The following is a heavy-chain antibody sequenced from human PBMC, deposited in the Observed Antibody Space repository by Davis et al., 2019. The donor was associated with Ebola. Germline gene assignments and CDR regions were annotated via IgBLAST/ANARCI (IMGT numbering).Heavy chain of an antibody. Sequence: SETLSLTCTVSGGSISSYYWSWIRQPPGKGLEWIGYIYYSGSTNYNPSLKSRVTISVDPSKNQFSLKLSSVTAADTAVYYCATSSSWYRTGMDVWGQGTTVTVSS. CDR2: IYYSGST. J-gene: IGHJ6*02. D-gene: IGHD6-13*01. CDR1: GGSISSYY. CDR3: ATSSSWYRTGMDV. V-gene: IGHV4-59*01.